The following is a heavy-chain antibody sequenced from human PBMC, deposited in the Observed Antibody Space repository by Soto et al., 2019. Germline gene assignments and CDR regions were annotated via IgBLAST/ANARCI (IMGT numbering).Heavy chain of an antibody. J-gene: IGHJ4*02. Sequence: QVQLVQSGAEVKKPGASVKVSCKASGYTFTSYDINWVRQATGQGLEWMGWMNPNSGNTGYAQKFQGRVTMTRNTSMIPAYLELSSLSSEHTAVHYCARERTYFGDYWSQGTLVSVSS. CDR2: MNPNSGNT. CDR3: ARERTYFGDY. D-gene: IGHD3-9*01. V-gene: IGHV1-8*01. CDR1: GYTFTSYD.